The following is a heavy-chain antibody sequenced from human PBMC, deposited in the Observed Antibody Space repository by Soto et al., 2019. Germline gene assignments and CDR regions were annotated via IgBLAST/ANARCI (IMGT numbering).Heavy chain of an antibody. Sequence: SETLSLTCTVYGDSISSGNKYWSWIRQPPGKGLEWIGYIFSSGTTYYNPSLKRRRTMSLDASQNQFSLNLNSLTEGDTAVYFYSRVPAPFDYYYAMDVCGQGTKVTVSS. CDR1: GDSISSGNKY. CDR3: SRVPAPFDYYYAMDV. CDR2: IFSSGTT. V-gene: IGHV4-30-4*02. D-gene: IGHD3-16*01. J-gene: IGHJ6*02.